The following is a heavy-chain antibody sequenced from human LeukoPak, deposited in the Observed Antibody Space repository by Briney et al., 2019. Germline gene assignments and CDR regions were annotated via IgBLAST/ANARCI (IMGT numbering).Heavy chain of an antibody. CDR3: TTDQDAASFEM. J-gene: IGHJ3*02. V-gene: IGHV3-15*01. Sequence: GGSLRLSCAASGFSFSDAWMSWVRQAPGKGLEWVGRIKSKTDGGTTDYAAPVKGRFTISRDDSKNTLYLQMNSLENEDTAVYYCTTDQDAASFEMWGQRTLVTVSS. D-gene: IGHD5-18*01. CDR2: IKSKTDGGTT. CDR1: GFSFSDAW.